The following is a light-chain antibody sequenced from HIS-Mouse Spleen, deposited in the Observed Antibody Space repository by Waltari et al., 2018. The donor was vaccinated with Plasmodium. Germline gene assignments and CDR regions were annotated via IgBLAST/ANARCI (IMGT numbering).Light chain of an antibody. CDR3: QQYNNWSFT. CDR1: HRVSSN. CDR2: GAS. V-gene: IGKV3-15*01. J-gene: IGKJ3*01. Sequence: EIVMTQSPATLSVSPGERATLPCRASHRVSSNLAWDQQKPGQAPRLLIYGASTRATGIPARFSGSGSGTEFTLTISSLQSEDFAVYYCQQYNNWSFTFGPGTKVDIK.